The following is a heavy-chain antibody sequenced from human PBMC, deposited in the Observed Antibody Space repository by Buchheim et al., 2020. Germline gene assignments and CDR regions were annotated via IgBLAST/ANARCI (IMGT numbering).Heavy chain of an antibody. CDR3: ARDRRAYYDFWSGYYVGY. D-gene: IGHD3-3*01. V-gene: IGHV3-74*01. J-gene: IGHJ4*02. CDR1: GFTFSSYW. CDR2: INSDGSSP. Sequence: EVQLVESGGGLVQPGGSLRLSCAASGFTFSSYWMHWVRQAPGKGLVWVSRINSDGSSPSYADSVKGRFTISRDNAKNTLYLQMNSLRAEDTAVHYCARDRRAYYDFWSGYYVGYWGQGTL.